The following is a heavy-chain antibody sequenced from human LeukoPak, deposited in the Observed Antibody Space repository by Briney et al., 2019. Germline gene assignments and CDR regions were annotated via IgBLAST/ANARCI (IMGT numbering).Heavy chain of an antibody. D-gene: IGHD1-1*01. Sequence: GGSLRLSCAASGFTFSSYAMSWVRQAPGKGLEWVSAISGSGGSTYYADSVEGRFTISRDNSKNTLYLQMNSLRAEDTAVYYCAKDFRSTATTGTTGDYWGQGTLVTVSS. CDR3: AKDFRSTATTGTTGDY. CDR1: GFTFSSYA. V-gene: IGHV3-23*01. J-gene: IGHJ4*02. CDR2: ISGSGGST.